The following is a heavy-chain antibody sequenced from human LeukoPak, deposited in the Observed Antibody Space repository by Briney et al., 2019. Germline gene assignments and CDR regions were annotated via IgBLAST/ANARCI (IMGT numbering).Heavy chain of an antibody. CDR2: IYYSGST. D-gene: IGHD3-10*01. CDR3: ARLPLLWFGEFEKYYYYGMDV. J-gene: IGHJ6*02. CDR1: GGSISSYY. Sequence: SETLSLTCTVSGGSISSYYWSWIRQPPGKGLEWIGYIYYSGSTNYNPSLKSRVTISVDTSKNQFTLKLSSVTAADTAVYYCARLPLLWFGEFEKYYYYGMDVWGQGTTVTVSS. V-gene: IGHV4-59*08.